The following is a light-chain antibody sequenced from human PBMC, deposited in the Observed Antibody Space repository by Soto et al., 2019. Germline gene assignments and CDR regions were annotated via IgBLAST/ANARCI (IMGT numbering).Light chain of an antibody. CDR1: QSVSSN. V-gene: IGKV3-15*01. CDR2: GAS. CDR3: QQYNNWGT. Sequence: EIVMTQSPATLSVSPGERATLSCRASQSVSSNLAWYQQKPGQAPRLLIYGASTRATGIPARFSGSGSGTEFPPTISSLQSEDFAVYYCQQYNNWGTFGQGTKVEIK. J-gene: IGKJ1*01.